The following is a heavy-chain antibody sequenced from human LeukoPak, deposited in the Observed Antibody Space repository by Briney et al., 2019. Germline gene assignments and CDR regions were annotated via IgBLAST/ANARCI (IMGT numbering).Heavy chain of an antibody. CDR2: INPSGGST. V-gene: IGHV1-46*01. J-gene: IGHJ4*02. D-gene: IGHD6-13*01. Sequence: ASVKVSCKASGYTFTSYYMHWVRQAPGQGLEWMGIINPSGGSTSYAQKFQGRVTMTRDMSTSTVYMELSSLRFDDTAFHYCARVISSSWYHHDHWGQGTLVTVSS. CDR1: GYTFTSYY. CDR3: ARVISSSWYHHDH.